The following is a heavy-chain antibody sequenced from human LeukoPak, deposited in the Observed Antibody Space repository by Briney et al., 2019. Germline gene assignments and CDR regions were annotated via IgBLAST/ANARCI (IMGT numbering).Heavy chain of an antibody. Sequence: PSETLSLTCTVSGGSVSSGSYYWSWIRQPPGKGLEWIGYIYYSGSTNYNPSLKSRVTVSVDTSKNQFSLKLSSVTAADTAVYYCARVSITIFFDYWGQGTLVTVSS. J-gene: IGHJ4*02. CDR3: ARVSITIFFDY. CDR1: GGSVSSGSYY. CDR2: IYYSGST. D-gene: IGHD3-9*01. V-gene: IGHV4-61*01.